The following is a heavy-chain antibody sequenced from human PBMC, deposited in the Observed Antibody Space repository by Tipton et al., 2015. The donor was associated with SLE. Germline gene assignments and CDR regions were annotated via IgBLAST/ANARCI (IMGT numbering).Heavy chain of an antibody. V-gene: IGHV4-39*07. J-gene: IGHJ4*02. D-gene: IGHD3-10*01. CDR3: AGYVITMVQGGNY. CDR2: ISYSGST. Sequence: TLSLTCTVSGGSISSSSYYWGWIRQPPGKGLEWIGSISYSGSTYYNPSLKSRVTISVDTSKNQFSLKLSSVTAADTAVYYCAGYVITMVQGGNYWGQGTLVTVSS. CDR1: GGSISSSSYY.